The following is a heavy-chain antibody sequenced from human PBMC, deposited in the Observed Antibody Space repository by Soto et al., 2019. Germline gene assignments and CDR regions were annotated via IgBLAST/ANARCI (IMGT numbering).Heavy chain of an antibody. CDR1: GYAFTTYG. CDR2: ISAHNGNT. Sequence: QVHLVQSGAEVKKPGASVKVSCQASGYAFTTYGITWVRQAPGQGLEWMGWISAHNGNTNYAQKLQGRVTVTRDTSTSTAWMELRSLRSDDPAVYYCARGRYGDYWGQGALVTVSS. J-gene: IGHJ4*02. D-gene: IGHD1-1*01. V-gene: IGHV1-18*01. CDR3: ARGRYGDY.